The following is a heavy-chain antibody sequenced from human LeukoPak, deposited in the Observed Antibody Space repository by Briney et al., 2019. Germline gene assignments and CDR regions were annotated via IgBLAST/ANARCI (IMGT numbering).Heavy chain of an antibody. J-gene: IGHJ4*02. CDR3: ARQILYYDSSGYYSSPKYYFDY. Sequence: PSETLSLTCTVSGGSISSSSYYWGWIRQPPGKGLEWIGSIYYSGSTYYNPSLKSRVTISVDTSKNQFSLKLSSVTAADTAVYYCARQILYYDSSGYYSSPKYYFDYWGQGTLVTVSS. CDR2: IYYSGST. V-gene: IGHV4-39*01. CDR1: GGSISSSSYY. D-gene: IGHD3-22*01.